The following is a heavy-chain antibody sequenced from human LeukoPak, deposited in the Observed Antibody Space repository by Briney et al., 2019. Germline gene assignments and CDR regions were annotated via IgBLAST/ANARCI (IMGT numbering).Heavy chain of an antibody. CDR1: GGSISSSSDY. CDR3: ARRYHYGSGSYYNMFDP. CDR2: IYYSGST. J-gene: IGHJ5*02. Sequence: SETLSLTCTVSGGSISSSSDYWGWIRQAPGKGLEWIGTIYYSGSTYYNPSLKSRVTISVDTSKNQFSLKLSSVTAADTAVYYCARRYHYGSGSYYNMFDPWGQGTLVTVSS. D-gene: IGHD3-10*01. V-gene: IGHV4-39*01.